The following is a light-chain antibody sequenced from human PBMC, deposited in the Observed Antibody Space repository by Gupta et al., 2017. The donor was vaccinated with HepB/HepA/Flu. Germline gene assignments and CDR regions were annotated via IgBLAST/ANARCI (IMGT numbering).Light chain of an antibody. CDR3: LQARQIPRS. CDR1: QSLLFSNGYNY. CDR2: LGS. Sequence: DIVMTQSPLTLPVTPGEPASISCRSSQSLLFSNGYNYLEWYQQKAGQSPQLLIYLGSNRASGVPDRFSGSGSGTDFTLNISIEEAEDVVVYYCLQARQIPRSFGQGTKVEIK. J-gene: IGKJ2*04. V-gene: IGKV2-28*01.